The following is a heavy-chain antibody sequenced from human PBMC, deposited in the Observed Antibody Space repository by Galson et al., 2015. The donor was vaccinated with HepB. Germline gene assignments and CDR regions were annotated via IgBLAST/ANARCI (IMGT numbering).Heavy chain of an antibody. J-gene: IGHJ3*02. V-gene: IGHV3-30-3*01. CDR1: GFTFSSYA. CDR2: ISYDGSNK. CDR3: ARDFCSSTSCYDGDAFDI. Sequence: SLRLSCAASGFTFSSYAMHWVRQAPGKGLEWVAVISYDGSNKYYADSVKGRFTISRDNSKNTLYLQMNSLRAEDTAVYYCARDFCSSTSCYDGDAFDIWGQGTMVTVSS. D-gene: IGHD2-2*01.